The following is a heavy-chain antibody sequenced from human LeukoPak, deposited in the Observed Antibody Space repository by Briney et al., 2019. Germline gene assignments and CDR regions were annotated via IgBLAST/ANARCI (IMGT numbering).Heavy chain of an antibody. CDR1: GYTFTSYY. D-gene: IGHD3-10*01. CDR2: INPSGGST. CDR3: AKGGASGVTMVRGVIGGFDY. V-gene: IGHV1-46*01. Sequence: ASVKVSCKASGYTFTSYYMHWLRQAPGQGLEWMGIINPSGGSTSYAQKFQGRVTMTRDTSTSTVYMELSSLRSEDTAVYYCAKGGASGVTMVRGVIGGFDYWGQGTLVTVSS. J-gene: IGHJ4*02.